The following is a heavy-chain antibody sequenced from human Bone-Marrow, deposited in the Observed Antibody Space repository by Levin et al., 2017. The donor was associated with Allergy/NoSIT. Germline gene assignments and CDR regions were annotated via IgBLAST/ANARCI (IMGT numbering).Heavy chain of an antibody. Sequence: PGESLKISCAASGFTFDEYVMHWVRQGPGKGLEWVSGIDWNSGRVGYVDSVTGRFTISRDNAKNSLYLQMDSLRGEDTALYYCARGTSDYYFNYRLDVWGQGTTVFVSS. D-gene: IGHD1-1*01. J-gene: IGHJ6*02. V-gene: IGHV3-9*01. CDR2: IDWNSGRV. CDR1: GFTFDEYV. CDR3: ARGTSDYYFNYRLDV.